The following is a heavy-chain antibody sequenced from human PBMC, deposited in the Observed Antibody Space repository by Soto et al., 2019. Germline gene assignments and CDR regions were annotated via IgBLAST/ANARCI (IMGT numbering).Heavy chain of an antibody. Sequence: PSEPLSRTCTVCGDFISGYSWSWIRESPGKGLEWIWYMYYSGSTNYNPSLKSRVTISVDTSKNQFSLKLSSVTAADTAVYYRARGADMYNSGWYLYCPKWGQGTLVNVS. CDR1: GDFISGYS. D-gene: IGHD6-19*01. V-gene: IGHV4-59*13. J-gene: IGHJ1*01. CDR3: ARGADMYNSGWYLYCPK. CDR2: MYYSGST.